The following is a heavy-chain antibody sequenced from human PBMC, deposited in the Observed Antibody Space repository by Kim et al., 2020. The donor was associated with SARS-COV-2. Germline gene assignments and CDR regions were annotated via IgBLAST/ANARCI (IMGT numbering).Heavy chain of an antibody. CDR1: GFTFSSYG. J-gene: IGHJ3*02. V-gene: IGHV3-30*18. CDR2: ISYDGSNK. D-gene: IGHD1-7*01. CDR3: AKDPGDITGTTSLLRSAFDI. Sequence: GGSLRLSCAASGFTFSSYGMHWVRQAPGKGLEWVAVISYDGSNKYYADSVKGRFTISRDNSKNTLYLQMNSLRAEDTAVYYCAKDPGDITGTTSLLRSAFDIWGQGTMVTVSS.